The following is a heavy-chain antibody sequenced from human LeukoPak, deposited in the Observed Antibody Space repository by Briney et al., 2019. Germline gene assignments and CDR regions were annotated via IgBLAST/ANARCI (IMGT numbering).Heavy chain of an antibody. V-gene: IGHV3-23*01. J-gene: IGHJ5*02. Sequence: QPGGSLRLSCAASGFTFSSYAMSWVRQAPGKGLKCFSAISGSGGSTYYADSVKGRFTISRDNSKNTLYLQMNSLRAEDTAVFFFPTEGVKRYYYDSSGYYDPINWFDPWGQGTLVTVSS. CDR2: ISGSGGST. CDR3: PTEGVKRYYYDSSGYYDPINWFDP. CDR1: GFTFSSYA. D-gene: IGHD3-22*01.